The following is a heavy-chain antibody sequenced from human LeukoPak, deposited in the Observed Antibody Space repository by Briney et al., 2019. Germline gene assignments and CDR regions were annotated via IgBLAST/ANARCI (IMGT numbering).Heavy chain of an antibody. D-gene: IGHD2-2*01. J-gene: IGHJ6*03. CDR2: INHSGST. V-gene: IGHV4-34*01. CDR1: GGSFSGYY. Sequence: PSETLSLTCAVYGGSFSGYYWSWIRQPPGKGLEWIGEINHSGSTNYNLSLKSRVTISVDTSKNQFSLKLSSVTAADTAVYYCATGGFVVVPAAPRPYYYYMDVWGKGTTVTVSS. CDR3: ATGGFVVVPAAPRPYYYYMDV.